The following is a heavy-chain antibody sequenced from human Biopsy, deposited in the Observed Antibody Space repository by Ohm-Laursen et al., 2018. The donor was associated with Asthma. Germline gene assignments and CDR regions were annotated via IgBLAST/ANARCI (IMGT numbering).Heavy chain of an antibody. CDR2: ISFDGTNR. Sequence: SLSLSCAASGFTVSSNGMSWVRQPPGQGLDWVAVISFDGTNRNYTDSVKGRFTISRDNSRNTLHLEMNSLRAEDTAVYFCAKEGFPGWELRRGPDSWGQGTLVTVSS. D-gene: IGHD1-26*01. V-gene: IGHV3-30*18. J-gene: IGHJ4*02. CDR1: GFTVSSNG. CDR3: AKEGFPGWELRRGPDS.